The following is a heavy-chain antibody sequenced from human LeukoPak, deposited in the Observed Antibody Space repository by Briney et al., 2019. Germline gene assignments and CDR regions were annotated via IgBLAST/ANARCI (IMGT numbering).Heavy chain of an antibody. CDR3: ARDRSGSYPYYFDY. J-gene: IGHJ4*02. Sequence: GGSLRLSCAASGFTFSDYSMNWIRQAPGKGLEWVSSISSRSAYIHYTDSVKGRFNISRDNAENSLYLQMNNLRADDTAVYYCARDRSGSYPYYFDYWGQGTLVTVSS. CDR2: ISSRSAYI. D-gene: IGHD1-26*01. V-gene: IGHV3-21*01. CDR1: GFTFSDYS.